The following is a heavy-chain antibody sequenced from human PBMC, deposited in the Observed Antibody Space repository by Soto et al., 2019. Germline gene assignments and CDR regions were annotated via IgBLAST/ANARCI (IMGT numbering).Heavy chain of an antibody. D-gene: IGHD2-21*01. Sequence: LSLTCTVSGGSISSGDYYWSWIRQPPGKGLEWIGYIYYSGSTNYNPSLKSRVTISVDTSKNQFSLKLSSVTAADTAVYYCARDVSIRPPLNCFDPWGQGTLVTVS. J-gene: IGHJ5*02. CDR1: GGSISSGDYY. CDR3: ARDVSIRPPLNCFDP. CDR2: IYYSGST. V-gene: IGHV4-61*08.